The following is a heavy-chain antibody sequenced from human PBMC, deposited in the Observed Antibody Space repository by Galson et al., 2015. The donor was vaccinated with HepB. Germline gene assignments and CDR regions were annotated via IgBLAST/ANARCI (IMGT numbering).Heavy chain of an antibody. CDR2: ISSSSSTI. V-gene: IGHV3-48*02. Sequence: SLRLSCAASGFTFSSYSMNWVRQAPGKGLEWVSYISSSSSTIYYADSVKGRFTTSRDNAKNSLYLQMNSLRDEDTAVYYCARWHIVVVTAKGWFDPWGQGTLVTVSS. J-gene: IGHJ5*02. CDR1: GFTFSSYS. CDR3: ARWHIVVVTAKGWFDP. D-gene: IGHD2-21*02.